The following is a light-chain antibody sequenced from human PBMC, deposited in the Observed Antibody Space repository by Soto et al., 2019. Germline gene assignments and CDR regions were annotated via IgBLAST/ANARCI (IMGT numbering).Light chain of an antibody. CDR2: GAS. CDR1: QSVISSY. V-gene: IGKV3-20*01. CDR3: KQYGSAPPLT. J-gene: IGKJ4*01. Sequence: EIVLTQSPGTLSLSPGERATLSCSAGQSVISSYLAWYQQKSGQAPRLLIFGASSRATGIPDSFSGSGSGTDFTLTISRLEAEDFGVYYCKQYGSAPPLTFGGGTKVEIK.